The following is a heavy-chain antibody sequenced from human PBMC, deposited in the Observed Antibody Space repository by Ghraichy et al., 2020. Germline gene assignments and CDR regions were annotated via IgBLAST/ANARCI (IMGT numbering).Heavy chain of an antibody. Sequence: SETLSLTCTVSGGSVSSGSYYWSWIRQPPGKGLEWIGYIYYSGSTHYNPSLKSRVTISVDTSKNQFSLKLSSVTAADTAVYYCARVGVGASVVFDYWGQGTLVTVSS. CDR2: IYYSGST. CDR3: ARVGVGASVVFDY. CDR1: GGSVSSGSYY. V-gene: IGHV4-61*01. D-gene: IGHD1-26*01. J-gene: IGHJ4*02.